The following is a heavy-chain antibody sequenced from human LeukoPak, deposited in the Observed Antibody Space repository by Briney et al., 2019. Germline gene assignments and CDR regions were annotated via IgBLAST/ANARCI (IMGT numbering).Heavy chain of an antibody. CDR2: ISSSGSTI. D-gene: IGHD1-26*01. Sequence: GSLRLSCAASGFTFSSYEMNWVRQAPGKGLEWVSYISSSGSTIYYADSVKGRFTISRDNAKNSLYLQMNSLRAEDTAVYYCARGGVVGATGFDYWGQGTLVTVSS. CDR3: ARGGVVGATGFDY. V-gene: IGHV3-48*03. J-gene: IGHJ4*02. CDR1: GFTFSSYE.